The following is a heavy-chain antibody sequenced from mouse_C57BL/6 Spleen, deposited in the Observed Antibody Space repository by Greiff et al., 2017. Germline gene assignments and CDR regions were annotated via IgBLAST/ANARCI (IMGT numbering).Heavy chain of an antibody. J-gene: IGHJ2*01. CDR1: GYTFTSYW. Sequence: QVQLQSGAELVRPGSSVKLSCKASGYTFTSYWMHWVKQRPIQGLEWIGNIDPSDSETHYNQKFKDKATLTVDKSSSTAYMQLSSLTSEDSAVYYCARVGDLDYWGQGTTLTVSS. V-gene: IGHV1-52*01. CDR2: IDPSDSET. CDR3: ARVGDLDY.